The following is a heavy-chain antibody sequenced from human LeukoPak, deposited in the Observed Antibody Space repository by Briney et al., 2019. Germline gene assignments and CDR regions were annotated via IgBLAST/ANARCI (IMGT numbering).Heavy chain of an antibody. V-gene: IGHV4-39*07. CDR2: IYYSGST. CDR1: GGSISSSSYY. Sequence: SETLSLTCTVSGGSISSSSYYWGWTRQPPGKGLEWIGSIYYSGSTYYNPSLKSRVTISVDTSKNQFSLKLSSVTAADTAVYYCARQYDILTGYYKGAFDIWGQGTMVTVSS. D-gene: IGHD3-9*01. J-gene: IGHJ3*02. CDR3: ARQYDILTGYYKGAFDI.